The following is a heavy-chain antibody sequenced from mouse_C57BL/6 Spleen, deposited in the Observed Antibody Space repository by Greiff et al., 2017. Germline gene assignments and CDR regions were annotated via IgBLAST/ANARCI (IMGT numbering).Heavy chain of an antibody. J-gene: IGHJ4*01. V-gene: IGHV1-81*01. CDR3: ARDDLLYAMGY. CDR1: GYTFTSYG. D-gene: IGHD2-1*01. CDR2: IYPGSGNT. Sequence: QVQLKESGAELARPGASVKLSCKASGYTFTSYGISWVKQRTGQGLEWIGEIYPGSGNTYYNEKFKGKATLTADKSSSTAYMGLRSLTSEDSAVYFCARDDLLYAMGYWGQGTSVTASS.